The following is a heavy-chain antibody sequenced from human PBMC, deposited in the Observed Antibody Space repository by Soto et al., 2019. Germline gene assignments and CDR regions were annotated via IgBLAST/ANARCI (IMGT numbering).Heavy chain of an antibody. CDR2: INHSGDT. CDR3: TRLGLYYDLWSGYPPKNYYGMDV. J-gene: IGHJ6*02. D-gene: IGHD3-3*01. CDR1: GGSISSSSYY. V-gene: IGHV4-39*01. Sequence: ASETLSLTCTVSGGSISSSSYYWGWIHQPPGKGLEWIGSINHSGDTYYNPSLKSRVTISVDTSKNQFSLKLSSVTAADTAVYYCTRLGLYYDLWSGYPPKNYYGMDVWGQGTTVTVSS.